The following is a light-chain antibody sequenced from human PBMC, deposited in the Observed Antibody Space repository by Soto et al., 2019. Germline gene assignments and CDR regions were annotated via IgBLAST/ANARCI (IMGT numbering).Light chain of an antibody. CDR3: LQDYNYPFT. Sequence: EIVLTQSPATLSLSPGERATLSCRASQSVSSYLAWYQQKPGQAPRLLIYDASNRATGIPARFSGSGSGTDFTLTISSLEPEDFAAYYCLQDYNYPFTFGQGTKLDIK. J-gene: IGKJ2*01. CDR1: QSVSSY. CDR2: DAS. V-gene: IGKV3-11*01.